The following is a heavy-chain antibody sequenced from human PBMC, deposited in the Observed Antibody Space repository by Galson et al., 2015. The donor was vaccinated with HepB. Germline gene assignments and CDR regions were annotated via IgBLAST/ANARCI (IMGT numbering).Heavy chain of an antibody. D-gene: IGHD2-2*02. V-gene: IGHV3-30*18. CDR1: GFTFSSYG. Sequence: SLRLSCAASGFTFSSYGMHWVRQAPGKGLEWVAVISYDGSNKYYADSVKGRFTISRDNSKNTLYLQMNSLRAEDTAVYYCAKDRGVVVPAAIGVGRDYYYYMDVWGKGTTVTVSS. CDR2: ISYDGSNK. CDR3: AKDRGVVVPAAIGVGRDYYYYMDV. J-gene: IGHJ6*03.